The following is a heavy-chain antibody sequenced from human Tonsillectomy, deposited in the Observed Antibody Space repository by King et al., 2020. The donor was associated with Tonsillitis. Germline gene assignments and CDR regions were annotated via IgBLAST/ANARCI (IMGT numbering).Heavy chain of an antibody. J-gene: IGHJ4*02. CDR3: AREGFRVTAKSTGHIDF. CDR2: IIPIFGPP. D-gene: IGHD2-21*02. Sequence: QLVQSGAEVKNPGSSVKVSCKASGATFGTYTYAWVRQAPGQGLEWMGGIIPIFGPPDYAQKFQGRDTITADESTSTAYMELSGLTFEDTAVYYCAREGFRVTAKSTGHIDFWGQGTLVTVAS. V-gene: IGHV1-69*01. CDR1: GATFGTYT.